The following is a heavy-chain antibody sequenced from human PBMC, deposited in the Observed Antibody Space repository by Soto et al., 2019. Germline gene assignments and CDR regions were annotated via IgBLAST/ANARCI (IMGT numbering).Heavy chain of an antibody. D-gene: IGHD5-12*01. CDR2: IYYSGST. CDR1: GGSISSYY. V-gene: IGHV4-59*01. Sequence: PSETLSLTCTVSGGSISSYYWSWIRQPPGKGLEWIGYIYYSGSTNYNPSRKSRGTISVGTSKNQICMKLSSVTASDTAVYYCARDSGRHGVATIMDYYYYGMDVWGQGTTVTVSS. J-gene: IGHJ6*02. CDR3: ARDSGRHGVATIMDYYYYGMDV.